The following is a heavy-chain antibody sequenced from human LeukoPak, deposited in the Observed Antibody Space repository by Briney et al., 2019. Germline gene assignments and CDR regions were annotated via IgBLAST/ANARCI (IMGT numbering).Heavy chain of an antibody. V-gene: IGHV3-30*02. J-gene: IGHJ4*02. CDR1: GFTFSNYG. Sequence: GGSLRLSCAASGFTFSNYGMHWVRQAPGKGLEWVAFIRYDGSNKYYADPVKGRFTISRDNSKNTLYLQMNSLRAEDTAVYYCVKLGDDSSGYYVFDFDYWGQGTLVTVSS. CDR3: VKLGDDSSGYYVFDFDY. CDR2: IRYDGSNK. D-gene: IGHD3-22*01.